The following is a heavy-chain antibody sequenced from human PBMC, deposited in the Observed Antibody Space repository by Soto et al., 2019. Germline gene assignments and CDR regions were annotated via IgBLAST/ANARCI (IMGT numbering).Heavy chain of an antibody. D-gene: IGHD6-13*01. CDR1: GYTFTSYG. J-gene: IGHJ4*02. V-gene: IGHV1-18*01. CDR3: AREGPWDSSSWSVTYNF. CDR2: ISAYNGNT. Sequence: ASVKVSCKASGYTFTSYGISWVRQAPGQGLEWMGWISAYNGNTNYAQKLQGRVTMTTDTSTSTAYMELRSLRSDDTAVYYCAREGPWDSSSWSVTYNFWGQGTLVTVSS.